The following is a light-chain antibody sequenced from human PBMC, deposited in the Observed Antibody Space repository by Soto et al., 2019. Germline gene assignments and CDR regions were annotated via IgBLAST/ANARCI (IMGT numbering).Light chain of an antibody. CDR1: QSVSSPY. Sequence: EIVLTQSPGTLSLSPGERASLSCRASQSVSSPYLAWYQQKPGQPPRLLIYGSSTRATGIPDRFSGSGSGTDFPLTISSLEPEDLAVYYCQQRSNWPLTFGRGTRVEIK. J-gene: IGKJ4*01. CDR3: QQRSNWPLT. CDR2: GSS. V-gene: IGKV3D-20*02.